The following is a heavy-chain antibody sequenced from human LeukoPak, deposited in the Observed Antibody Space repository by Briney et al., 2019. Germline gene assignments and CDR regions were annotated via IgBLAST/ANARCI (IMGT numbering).Heavy chain of an antibody. CDR2: IYTSGST. CDR1: GSSISSYY. V-gene: IGHV4-4*07. CDR3: ARDGYASGSYHLPVY. J-gene: IGHJ4*02. Sequence: SETLSLTCTVSGSSISSYYWSWIRQPAGKGLEWIGRIYTSGSTNYNPSLKSRVTISVDTSKNQFSLKLSSVTAADTAVYYCARDGYASGSYHLPVYWGQGTLVTVSS. D-gene: IGHD3-10*01.